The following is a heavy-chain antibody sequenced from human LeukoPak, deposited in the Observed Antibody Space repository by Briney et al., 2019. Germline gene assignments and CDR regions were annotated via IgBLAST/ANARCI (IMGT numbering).Heavy chain of an antibody. D-gene: IGHD6-19*01. Sequence: SVKVSCKASGGTFSSYAISWVRQAPGQGLEWMGRIIPILGIANYAQKFQGRVTITADKSTSTAYVELSSLRSEDTAVYYCTDSSGWPTFDYWGQGTLVTVSS. CDR3: TDSSGWPTFDY. V-gene: IGHV1-69*04. CDR1: GGTFSSYA. CDR2: IIPILGIA. J-gene: IGHJ4*02.